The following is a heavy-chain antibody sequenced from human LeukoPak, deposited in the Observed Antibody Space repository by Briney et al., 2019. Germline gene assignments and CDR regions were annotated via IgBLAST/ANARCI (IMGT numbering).Heavy chain of an antibody. CDR3: ARASFWESPVNWLDP. CDR1: GYTFIGHY. V-gene: IGHV1-2*07. J-gene: IGHJ5*02. Sequence: ASVKVSCKTSGYTFIGHYIHWVRQAPGQGLEWMGCINPKNGGANYAPRFRGRVTLTRDRSTSTVYVALTRLTSDETAVYYCARASFWESPVNWLDPWGQGTLVTVSS. D-gene: IGHD3-3*01. CDR2: INPKNGGA.